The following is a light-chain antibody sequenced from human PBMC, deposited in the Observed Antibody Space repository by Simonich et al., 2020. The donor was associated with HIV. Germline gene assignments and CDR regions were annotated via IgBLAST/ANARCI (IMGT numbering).Light chain of an antibody. V-gene: IGKV2-30*01. CDR1: QSLVYSDGNTY. Sequence: DVVMTQSPLSLPVTLGQPASISYRSSQSLVYSDGNTYFNCVQKRPGQSPRLLIYTVSNGDSGVPDRFSGSGSGTQFTLTISSLQPDDFATYYCQQYNSYSWTFGQGTKVEIK. CDR2: TVS. J-gene: IGKJ1*01. CDR3: QQYNSYSWT.